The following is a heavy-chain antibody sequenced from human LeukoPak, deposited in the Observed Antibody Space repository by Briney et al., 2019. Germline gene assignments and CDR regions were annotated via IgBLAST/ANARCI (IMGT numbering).Heavy chain of an antibody. CDR1: GGTFSSYA. V-gene: IGHV1-69*06. Sequence: SVKVSCKASGGTFSSYAISWVRQAPGQGLEWMGGIMPIFGTANYAQKFQGRVTITADKSTSTAYMELSSLRSEDTAVYYCATTGYCSGGSCYGEYYYGMDVWGKGTTVTVSS. J-gene: IGHJ6*04. CDR3: ATTGYCSGGSCYGEYYYGMDV. D-gene: IGHD2-15*01. CDR2: IMPIFGTA.